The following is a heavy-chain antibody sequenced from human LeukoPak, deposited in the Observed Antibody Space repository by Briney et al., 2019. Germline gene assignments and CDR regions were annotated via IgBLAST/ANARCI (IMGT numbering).Heavy chain of an antibody. CDR1: GGSFSGYY. Sequence: SETLSLTCAVYGGSFSGYYWSWIRQPPGKGLEWIGEINHSGSTNYNPSLKSRVTISVDTSKNQFSLKLSSVTAADTAVYYCARQGRNYYDSSGYHYWGQGTLVTVSS. CDR2: INHSGST. J-gene: IGHJ4*02. D-gene: IGHD3-22*01. CDR3: ARQGRNYYDSSGYHY. V-gene: IGHV4-34*01.